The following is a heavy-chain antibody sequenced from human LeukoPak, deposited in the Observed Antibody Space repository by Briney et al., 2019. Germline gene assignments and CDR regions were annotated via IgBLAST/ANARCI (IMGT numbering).Heavy chain of an antibody. V-gene: IGHV3-30*02. CDR1: GFTFSSYW. CDR2: IRYDGSNK. Sequence: GGSLRLSCAASGFTFSSYWMSWVRQAPGKGLEWVAFIRYDGSNKYYADSVKGRFTISRDNSKNTLYLRMKSLRAEDTAVYYCAKDFVVVPGLVNYFDYWGQGTLVTVSS. CDR3: AKDFVVVPGLVNYFDY. D-gene: IGHD2-2*01. J-gene: IGHJ4*02.